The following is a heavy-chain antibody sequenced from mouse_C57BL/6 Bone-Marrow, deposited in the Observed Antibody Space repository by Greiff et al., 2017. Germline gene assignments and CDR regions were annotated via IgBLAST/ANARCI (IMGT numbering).Heavy chain of an antibody. D-gene: IGHD1-1*01. J-gene: IGHJ2*01. Sequence: SGAELARPGASVKLSCKASGYTFTSYGISWVKQRTGQGLEWIGEIYPRSGNTYYNEKFKGKATLTADKSSSTAYMELRSLTSDDSAVYFCARCYGNSHLYWCQGTTLTVSS. CDR1: GYTFTSYG. CDR3: ARCYGNSHLY. CDR2: IYPRSGNT. V-gene: IGHV1-81*01.